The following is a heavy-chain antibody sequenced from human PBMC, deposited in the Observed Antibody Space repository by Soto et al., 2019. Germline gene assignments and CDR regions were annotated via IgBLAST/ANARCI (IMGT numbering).Heavy chain of an antibody. CDR1: GFTVSNNY. J-gene: IGHJ4*02. CDR3: ARDPPGIAASGAGG. Sequence: EVQLVESGGGLIQPGGSLRLSCAASGFTVSNNYMRWVRQAPGKGLEWVSLIYSGGNTHYADSVKGRFTISRDDSKNTLYLQMNSLRVEDMAVYYCARDPPGIAASGAGGWGQGTLVTVSS. V-gene: IGHV3-53*01. D-gene: IGHD6-13*01. CDR2: IYSGGNT.